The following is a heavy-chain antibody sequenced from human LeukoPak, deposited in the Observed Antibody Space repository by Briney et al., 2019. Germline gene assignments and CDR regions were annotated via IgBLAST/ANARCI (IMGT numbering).Heavy chain of an antibody. V-gene: IGHV4-59*01. Sequence: SETLSLTCTVSGGSISSYYWSWIRQPPGKGLEWIGYIYYSGSTNYHPSLKSRVTISVDTSKNQFSLKLSSVTAADTAVYYCARDIGSSWYSVGVHYYGMDVWGQGTTVTVSS. CDR1: GGSISSYY. J-gene: IGHJ6*02. CDR3: ARDIGSSWYSVGVHYYGMDV. D-gene: IGHD6-13*01. CDR2: IYYSGST.